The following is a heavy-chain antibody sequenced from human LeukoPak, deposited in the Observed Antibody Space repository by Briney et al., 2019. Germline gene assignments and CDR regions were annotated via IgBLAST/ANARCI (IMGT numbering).Heavy chain of an antibody. Sequence: AASVKVSCKASGYTFTGYYLHWVRQAPGQGLEWMGGINPNSGGTNYAQKFQGRVTMTRDTSISTAYMELSRLRSDDTAVYYCARDFYNIVVVPAAPGYWGQGTLVTVSS. CDR2: INPNSGGT. CDR1: GYTFTGYY. CDR3: ARDFYNIVVVPAAPGY. J-gene: IGHJ4*02. D-gene: IGHD2-2*01. V-gene: IGHV1-2*02.